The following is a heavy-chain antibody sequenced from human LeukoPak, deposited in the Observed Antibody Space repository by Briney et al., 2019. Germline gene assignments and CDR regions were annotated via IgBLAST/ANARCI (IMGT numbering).Heavy chain of an antibody. CDR3: ARGLLDIVVVPAVINYYYYGMDV. CDR2: ISYDGSNK. V-gene: IGHV3-30-3*01. J-gene: IGHJ6*02. Sequence: GGSLRLSCAASGFIFSNYWMTWVRQAPGKGLEWVAVISYDGSNKYYADSVKGRFTISRDNSKNTLYLQMNSLRAEDTAVYYCARGLLDIVVVPAVINYYYYGMDVWGQGTTVTVSS. D-gene: IGHD2-2*02. CDR1: GFIFSNYW.